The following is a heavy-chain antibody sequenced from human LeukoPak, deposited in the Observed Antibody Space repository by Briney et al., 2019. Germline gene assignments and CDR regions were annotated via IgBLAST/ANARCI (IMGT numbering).Heavy chain of an antibody. Sequence: PSETLSLTCTVSGGSISSYYWSWLRQPPGKGLEWIGEINHSGSTNYNPSLKSRVTISVDTSKNQFSLKLSSVTAADTAVYYCARAGEGYGYNWFDPWGQGTLVTVSS. J-gene: IGHJ5*02. CDR3: ARAGEGYGYNWFDP. CDR1: GGSISSYY. V-gene: IGHV4-34*01. D-gene: IGHD2-15*01. CDR2: INHSGST.